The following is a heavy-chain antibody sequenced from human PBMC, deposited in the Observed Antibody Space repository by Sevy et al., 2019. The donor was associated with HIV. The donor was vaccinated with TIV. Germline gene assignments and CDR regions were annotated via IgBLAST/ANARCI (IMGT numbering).Heavy chain of an antibody. D-gene: IGHD1-7*01. CDR3: ARRPKGNYVDYFDY. V-gene: IGHV3-53*01. Sequence: GGSLRLSCAASGFIVTSNYMSWVRQAPGKGLEWVSVIHGGGTTQYADSVKGRFTISRDNSKNTLYLQMNTRRAEDTAVYYCARRPKGNYVDYFDYWGQGTLVTVSS. CDR2: IHGGGTT. J-gene: IGHJ4*02. CDR1: GFIVTSNY.